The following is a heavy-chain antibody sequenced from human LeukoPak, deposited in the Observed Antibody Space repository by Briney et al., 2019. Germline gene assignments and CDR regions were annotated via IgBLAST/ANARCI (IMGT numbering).Heavy chain of an antibody. V-gene: IGHV1-2*02. CDR3: ARAGGYCGRISCPYYFDY. Sequence: ASVKVSCKASGYTFTGYYMHWVRQAPGQGLEWMGWINPNSGGTNYAQKFQGRVTMTRDTSISTAYMELSSLRSEDTAVYYCARAGGYCGRISCPYYFDYWGQGSLVTVSS. CDR2: INPNSGGT. J-gene: IGHJ4*02. CDR1: GYTFTGYY. D-gene: IGHD2-15*01.